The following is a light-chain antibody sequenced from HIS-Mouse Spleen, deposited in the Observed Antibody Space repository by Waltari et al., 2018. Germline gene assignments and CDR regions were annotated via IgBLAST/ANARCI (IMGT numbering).Light chain of an antibody. CDR2: EVS. J-gene: IGLJ3*02. Sequence: QSALTQPASVSGSPGQSITIPCPGTSSDGGGYNYVSWYQQHPGKAPKLMIYEVSNRPSGVSNRFSGSKSGNTASLTISGLQAEDEADYYCSSYTSSSWVFGGGTKLTVL. V-gene: IGLV2-14*01. CDR1: SSDGGGYNY. CDR3: SSYTSSSWV.